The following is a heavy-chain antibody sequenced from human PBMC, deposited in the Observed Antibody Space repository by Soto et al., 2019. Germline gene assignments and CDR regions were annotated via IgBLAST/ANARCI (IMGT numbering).Heavy chain of an antibody. D-gene: IGHD3-9*01. CDR2: ISWNSGSI. CDR1: GVSFDDYA. J-gene: IGHJ4*02. Sequence: GGSLRLCCAASGVSFDDYAMHWVRQAPGKGLEWVSGISWNSGSIGYADSVKGRFTISRDNAKKSLYLQMNSLRAEDTALYYCASGRGYDILTGYYPYFDYWGQGTPVTVSS. CDR3: ASGRGYDILTGYYPYFDY. V-gene: IGHV3-9*01.